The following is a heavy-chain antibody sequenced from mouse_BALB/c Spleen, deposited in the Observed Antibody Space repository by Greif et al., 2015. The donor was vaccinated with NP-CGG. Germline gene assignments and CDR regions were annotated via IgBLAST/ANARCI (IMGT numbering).Heavy chain of an antibody. J-gene: IGHJ4*01. CDR2: INPSNGRT. CDR1: GYTFTSCW. CDR3: AIYDGYYYYAMDY. D-gene: IGHD2-3*01. V-gene: IGHV1S81*02. Sequence: QVQLRQSGAELVKPGASVKLSCKASGYTFTSCWMHWVKQRPGQGLEWIGGINPSNGRTNYSEKFKSKATLTVDKSSSTADMQLSILTSEDSAVYYCAIYDGYYYYAMDYWGQGTSVTVSS.